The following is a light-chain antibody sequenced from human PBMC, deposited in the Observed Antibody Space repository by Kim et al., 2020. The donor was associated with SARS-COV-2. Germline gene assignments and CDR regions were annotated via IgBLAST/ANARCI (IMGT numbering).Light chain of an antibody. Sequence: ASVGDRVNIPCRASQGISNSFAWFQQKPGKAPKVLIYAASTLQSGVPSRFSGSGSGTDFTLTISSLQPEDVATYYCQKYNAAPWTFGQGTKVEIK. V-gene: IGKV1-27*01. CDR3: QKYNAAPWT. J-gene: IGKJ1*01. CDR2: AAS. CDR1: QGISNS.